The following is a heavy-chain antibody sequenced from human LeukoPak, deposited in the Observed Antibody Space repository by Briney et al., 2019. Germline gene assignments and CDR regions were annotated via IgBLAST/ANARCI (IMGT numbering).Heavy chain of an antibody. CDR2: ISSSSSTI. CDR1: GFTFSSYS. Sequence: PGGSLRLSCAASGFTFSSYSMNWVRQAPGKGLEWVSYISSSSSTIYYADSVKGRFTISRDNAKNSLYLQMNSLRAEDTAVHYCARERGYGDWYYFDYWGQGTLVTVSS. CDR3: ARERGYGDWYYFDY. D-gene: IGHD4-17*01. J-gene: IGHJ4*02. V-gene: IGHV3-48*01.